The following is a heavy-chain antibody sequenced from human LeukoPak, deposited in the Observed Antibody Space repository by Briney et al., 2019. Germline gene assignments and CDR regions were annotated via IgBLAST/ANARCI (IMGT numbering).Heavy chain of an antibody. CDR3: ARAYYFDSSGYDDAFDI. CDR2: ISYSGST. D-gene: IGHD3-22*01. J-gene: IGHJ3*02. Sequence: NPSETVSLTCTISGGSISNYYWTWIRQPPGKGLEWIGFISYSGSTSYNPSLKSRVTISLDTSKNQFSLKLSSVTAADTAVYYCARAYYFDSSGYDDAFDIWGQGTIVTVSS. CDR1: GGSISNYY. V-gene: IGHV4-59*01.